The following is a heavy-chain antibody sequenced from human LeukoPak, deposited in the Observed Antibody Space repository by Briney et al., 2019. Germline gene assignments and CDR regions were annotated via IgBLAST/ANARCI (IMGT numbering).Heavy chain of an antibody. D-gene: IGHD4-17*01. CDR2: IMPLFGTA. J-gene: IGHJ5*02. V-gene: IGHV1-69*05. Sequence: SVKVSCKTSGGTFNNSAISWVRQAPGQGLEWLGGIMPLFGTAGYAQKFQGRVTITKDESTRTVYLELTSLTSDDTAVYYCARDVHGDYGSGWXDPXGQGXLVSVX. CDR3: ARDVHGDYGSGWXDP. CDR1: GGTFNNSA.